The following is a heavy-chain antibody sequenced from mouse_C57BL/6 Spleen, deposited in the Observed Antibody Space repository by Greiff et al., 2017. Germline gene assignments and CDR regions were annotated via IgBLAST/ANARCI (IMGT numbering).Heavy chain of an antibody. V-gene: IGHV6-3*01. CDR3: TGAYYSNYGLFDY. CDR1: GFTFSNYW. J-gene: IGHJ2*01. Sequence: EVHLVESGGGLVQPGGSMKLSCVASGFTFSNYWMNWVRQSPEKGLEWVAQIRLKSDNYATHYAESVKGRFTISRDDSKSSVYLQMNNLRAEDTGIYYCTGAYYSNYGLFDYWGQGTTLTVSS. D-gene: IGHD2-5*01. CDR2: IRLKSDNYAT.